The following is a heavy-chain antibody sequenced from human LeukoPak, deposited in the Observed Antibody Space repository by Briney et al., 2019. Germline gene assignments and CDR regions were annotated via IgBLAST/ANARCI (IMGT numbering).Heavy chain of an antibody. Sequence: AGGSLRLSCAASGFTLSRYWMHWVRQAPGKGLVWVSRINSDGSTTNYADSVKGRFTISKDTAKNTLYLQMNSLRADDTAVYYCARDGGTGTTDYWGQGTLVTVSS. V-gene: IGHV3-74*01. D-gene: IGHD1-1*01. CDR2: INSDGSTT. CDR1: GFTLSRYW. J-gene: IGHJ4*02. CDR3: ARDGGTGTTDY.